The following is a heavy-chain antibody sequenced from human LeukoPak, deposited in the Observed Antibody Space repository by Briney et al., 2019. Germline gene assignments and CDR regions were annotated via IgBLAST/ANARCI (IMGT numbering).Heavy chain of an antibody. J-gene: IGHJ4*02. CDR1: GYTFTSYG. CDR3: SRVRTCGGSCYHFDY. D-gene: IGHD2-15*01. Sequence: ASVKVSCKASGYTFTSYGISWVRQAPGQGLEWMGWISAYNGNTNYAQKLQGRVTMTTDTSTSTAYMELRSLRSDDTAVYYCSRVRTCGGSCYHFDYWGQGTLVTVSS. CDR2: ISAYNGNT. V-gene: IGHV1-18*01.